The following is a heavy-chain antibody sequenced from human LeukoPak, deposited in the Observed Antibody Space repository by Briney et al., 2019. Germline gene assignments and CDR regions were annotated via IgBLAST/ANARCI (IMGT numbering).Heavy chain of an antibody. V-gene: IGHV3-48*01. CDR2: ISSSSSTI. CDR3: AKGYYYDSSGPLDAFDI. CDR1: GFTFSSYS. J-gene: IGHJ3*02. Sequence: GGSLRLSCAASGFTFSSYSMNWVRQAPGKGLEWVSYISSSSSTIYYADSVKGRFTISRDNAKNSLYLQMNSLRAEDTALYYCAKGYYYDSSGPLDAFDIWGQGTMVTVSS. D-gene: IGHD3-22*01.